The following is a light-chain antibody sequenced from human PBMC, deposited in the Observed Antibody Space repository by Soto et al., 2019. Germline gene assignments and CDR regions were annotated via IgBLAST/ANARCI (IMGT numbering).Light chain of an antibody. Sequence: EIVLTQSPGTLSSSPGERATLSCRASQSVSGTYFAWYQQKPGQAPRLLFSGASLRATGIPDRFSGGGSGTDFTLTISRLEPEDFAVYYCQQFGNSPITFGQGTRLEIK. CDR1: QSVSGTY. V-gene: IGKV3-20*01. CDR3: QQFGNSPIT. CDR2: GAS. J-gene: IGKJ5*01.